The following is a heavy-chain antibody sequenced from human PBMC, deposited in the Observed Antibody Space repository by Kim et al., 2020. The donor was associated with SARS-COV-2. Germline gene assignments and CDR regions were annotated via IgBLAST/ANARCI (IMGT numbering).Heavy chain of an antibody. CDR1: GFTFSSYG. Sequence: GGSLRLSCAASGFTFSSYGMHWVRQAPGKGLEWVAVISYDGSNKYYADSVKGRFTISRDNSKNTLYLQMNSLRAEDTAVYYCAKGGVYDPFYFDYWGQGTLVTVSS. CDR2: ISYDGSNK. V-gene: IGHV3-30*18. CDR3: AKGGVYDPFYFDY. J-gene: IGHJ4*02. D-gene: IGHD5-12*01.